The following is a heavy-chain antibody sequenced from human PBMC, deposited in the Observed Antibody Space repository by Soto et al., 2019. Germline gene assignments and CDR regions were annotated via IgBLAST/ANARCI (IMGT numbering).Heavy chain of an antibody. V-gene: IGHV1-46*01. Sequence: GASVKVSCKASGYTFTSYYMHWVRQAPGQGLEWMGIINPSGGSTSYAQKFQGRVTMTRDTSTSTVYMELSSLRSEDTAVYYCARDGIAARLYNWFDPWGQGTLVTVSS. CDR3: ARDGIAARLYNWFDP. D-gene: IGHD6-6*01. CDR1: GYTFTSYY. J-gene: IGHJ5*02. CDR2: INPSGGST.